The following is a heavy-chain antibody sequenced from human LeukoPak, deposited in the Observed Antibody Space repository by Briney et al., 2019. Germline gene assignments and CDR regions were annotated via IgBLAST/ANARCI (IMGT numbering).Heavy chain of an antibody. Sequence: EGSLRLSCAASGFTFSSYAMSWVRQAPGKGLEWVSAISGSGGSTYYADSVKGRFTISRDNSKNTLYLQMNSLRAEDTAVYYCAKAGFIAAAGFLDYWGQGTLVTVSS. CDR1: GFTFSSYA. J-gene: IGHJ4*02. CDR3: AKAGFIAAAGFLDY. D-gene: IGHD6-13*01. CDR2: ISGSGGST. V-gene: IGHV3-23*01.